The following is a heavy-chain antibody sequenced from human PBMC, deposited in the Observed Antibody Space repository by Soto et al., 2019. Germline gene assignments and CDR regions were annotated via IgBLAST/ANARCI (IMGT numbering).Heavy chain of an antibody. J-gene: IGHJ4*02. Sequence: PGGSLRLSCAASGLAFSNYAISWVRQAPGKGLEWVSTISASGYSAYYGGAVKGRFTTSGDNAKSTLYLQMNSLRAEDTAVYYSAALPGSTGPPSWGQGTLVTVSS. CDR2: ISASGYSA. CDR3: AALPGSTGPPS. CDR1: GLAFSNYA. V-gene: IGHV3-23*01. D-gene: IGHD3-10*01.